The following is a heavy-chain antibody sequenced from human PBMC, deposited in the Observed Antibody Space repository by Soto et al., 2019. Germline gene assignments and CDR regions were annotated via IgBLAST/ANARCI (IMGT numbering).Heavy chain of an antibody. CDR2: ISGSGGST. Sequence: GGSLRLSCAASGFTFSSYAMSWVRQAPGKGLEWVSAISGSGGSTYYADSVKGRFTISRDNSKNTLYLQMNSLRAEDTAVYYCAKPVLGGGSESYYDFWSGYYYDYWGQGTLVTVSS. J-gene: IGHJ4*02. V-gene: IGHV3-23*01. CDR3: AKPVLGGGSESYYDFWSGYYYDY. D-gene: IGHD3-3*01. CDR1: GFTFSSYA.